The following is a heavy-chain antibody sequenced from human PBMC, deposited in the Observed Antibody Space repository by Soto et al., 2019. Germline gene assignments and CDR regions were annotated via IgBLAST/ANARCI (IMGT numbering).Heavy chain of an antibody. V-gene: IGHV1-46*01. CDR1: GYTFTSYY. Sequence: ASVKVSCKASGYTFTSYYMHWVRQAPGQGLEWMGIINPSGGSTSYAQKFQGRVTMTRDTSTSTVYMELSSLRSEDTAVYYCASQLYDSSGYSDYGMDVWGQGTTVTVSS. CDR3: ASQLYDSSGYSDYGMDV. CDR2: INPSGGST. D-gene: IGHD3-22*01. J-gene: IGHJ6*02.